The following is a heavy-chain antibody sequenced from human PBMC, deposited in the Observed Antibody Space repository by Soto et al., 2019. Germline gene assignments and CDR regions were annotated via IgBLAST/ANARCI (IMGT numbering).Heavy chain of an antibody. J-gene: IGHJ6*02. D-gene: IGHD5-12*01. CDR3: ARVSLGYDRDHYYYGMDV. Sequence: GGSLRLSCAASGFTFSSYSMNWVRQAPGKGLEWVSYISSSSSTIYYADSVKGRFTISRDNAKNSLYLQMNSLRDEDTAVYYCARVSLGYDRDHYYYGMDVWGQGTTVTVSS. V-gene: IGHV3-48*02. CDR1: GFTFSSYS. CDR2: ISSSSSTI.